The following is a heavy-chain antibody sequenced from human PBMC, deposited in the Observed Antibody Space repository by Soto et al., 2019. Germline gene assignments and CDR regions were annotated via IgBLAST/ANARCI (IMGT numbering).Heavy chain of an antibody. CDR1: GFTFSSYA. CDR2: IIDSGAST. V-gene: IGHV3-23*01. J-gene: IGHJ6*02. CDR3: AKGRNYYYYYGVDV. Sequence: LRLSCAASGFTFSSYAMSWVRQAPGKGLEWVSDIIDSGASTYYADSVKGRFTISRDNSKSTLYLQMNSLRAEDTALYYCAKGRNYYYYYGVDVWGQGTTVTVSS.